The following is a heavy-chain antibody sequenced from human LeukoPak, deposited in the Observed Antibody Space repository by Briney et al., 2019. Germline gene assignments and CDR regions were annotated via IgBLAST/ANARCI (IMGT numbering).Heavy chain of an antibody. CDR2: IHYTGGA. J-gene: IGHJ4*02. V-gene: IGHV4-59*01. CDR1: GGSISGYY. CDR3: ARGNSGPEY. Sequence: SETLSLTCTVSGGSISGYYWSWIRQSPGKGLEWIGYIHYTGGANYHPSLISRVTISIDTSKNQFSLNLRSVTTADTAMYYCARGNSGPEYWGQGTLVTVPS. D-gene: IGHD1-1*01.